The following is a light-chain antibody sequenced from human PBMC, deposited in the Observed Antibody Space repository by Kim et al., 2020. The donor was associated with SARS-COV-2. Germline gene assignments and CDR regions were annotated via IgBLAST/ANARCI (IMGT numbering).Light chain of an antibody. CDR2: EII. CDR3: CSYAGSNILV. CDR1: SSDVGGYNF. V-gene: IGLV2-23*02. J-gene: IGLJ2*01. Sequence: QSALTQPASVSGSPGQSITISCTGTSSDVGGYNFVSWYQQSPGKAPKLMIYEIIKRPSGVSNRFSGSKSGNTASLTISGLQAEDEGDYYCCSYAGSNILVFGGGTKVTVL.